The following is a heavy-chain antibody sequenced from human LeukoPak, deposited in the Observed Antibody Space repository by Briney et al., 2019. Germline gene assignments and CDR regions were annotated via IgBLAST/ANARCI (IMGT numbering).Heavy chain of an antibody. V-gene: IGHV1-46*01. J-gene: IGHJ4*02. CDR2: INPSGGST. CDR1: GYTFTSYY. D-gene: IGHD2-15*01. Sequence: GASVKVSCKASGYTFTSYYMHWVRQAPGQGLEWMGIINPSGGSTSYAQKFQGRVTMTRDTSTSTVYMELSSLRSGDTAVYYCVTTMVVGNFDYWGQGTLVTVSS. CDR3: VTTMVVGNFDY.